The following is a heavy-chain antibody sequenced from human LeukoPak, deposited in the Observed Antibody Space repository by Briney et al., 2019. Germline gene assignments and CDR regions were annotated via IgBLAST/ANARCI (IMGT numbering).Heavy chain of an antibody. V-gene: IGHV1-18*01. D-gene: IGHD2-2*01. CDR3: ARVHSYCSTTSCLDY. CDR1: GYTFTSYG. CDR2: ISAYNGNS. Sequence: ASVKVSCKASGYTFTSYGISWVRQAPGQGLEWMGWISAYNGNSNYAQKFQGRVTMTTDTSTSTGYMELRSLRSDDTAVYYCARVHSYCSTTSCLDYWGQGTLVTVSS. J-gene: IGHJ4*02.